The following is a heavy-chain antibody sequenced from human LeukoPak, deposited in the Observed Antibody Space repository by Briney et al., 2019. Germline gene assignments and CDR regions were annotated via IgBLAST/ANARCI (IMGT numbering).Heavy chain of an antibody. D-gene: IGHD6-19*01. Sequence: GRSLRLSCAASGFTFSSYSMNRVRQAPGKGLEWVSYISSSSSYISYADSVKGRFTISRDNAKNSLYLQMNSLRAEDTAVYYCARDPAVAGTAFLDYWGQGTLVTVSS. CDR3: ARDPAVAGTAFLDY. J-gene: IGHJ4*02. V-gene: IGHV3-21*01. CDR1: GFTFSSYS. CDR2: ISSSSSYI.